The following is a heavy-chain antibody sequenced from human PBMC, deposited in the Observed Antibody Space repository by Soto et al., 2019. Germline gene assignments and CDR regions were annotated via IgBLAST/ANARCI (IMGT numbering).Heavy chain of an antibody. CDR2: ISYDGSNK. J-gene: IGHJ6*02. CDR1: GFTFSSYG. CDR3: AKDYYDSSGYYYVRYYYGMAV. V-gene: IGHV3-30*18. D-gene: IGHD3-22*01. Sequence: GGSLRLSCAASGFTFSSYGMHWVRQAPGKGLEWVAVISYDGSNKYYADSVKGRFTISRDNSKNTLYLQMNSLRAEDTAVYYCAKDYYDSSGYYYVRYYYGMAVWGQGTTVTVSS.